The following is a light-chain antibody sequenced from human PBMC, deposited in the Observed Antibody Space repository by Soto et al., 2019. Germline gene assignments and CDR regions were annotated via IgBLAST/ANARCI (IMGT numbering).Light chain of an antibody. Sequence: DIQMTQSPSTLSASVGDRVTITCRASQSMSNWLAWYQQKPGKAPKLLIYKATNLEAGVPSRLSGSGSGTECTLSISSVQPDDFATYYCQQYNNYWGLTFGGGTRVEIK. CDR1: QSMSNW. CDR2: KAT. J-gene: IGKJ4*01. CDR3: QQYNNYWGLT. V-gene: IGKV1-5*03.